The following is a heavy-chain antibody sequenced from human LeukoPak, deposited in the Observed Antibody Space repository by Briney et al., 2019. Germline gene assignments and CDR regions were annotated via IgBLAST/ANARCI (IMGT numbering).Heavy chain of an antibody. D-gene: IGHD1-26*01. Sequence: GSSVKVSCKASGGTFSSYAISWVRQAPGQGLEWMGGIIPIFGTANYAQKFQGRVTITADESTSTAYMELSSLRSGDTAVYYCARGGSYYRGYAFDIWGQGTMVTVSS. V-gene: IGHV1-69*01. CDR3: ARGGSYYRGYAFDI. CDR2: IIPIFGTA. CDR1: GGTFSSYA. J-gene: IGHJ3*02.